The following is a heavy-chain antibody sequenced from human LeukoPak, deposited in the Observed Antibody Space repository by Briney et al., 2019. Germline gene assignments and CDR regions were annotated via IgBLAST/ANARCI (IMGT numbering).Heavy chain of an antibody. V-gene: IGHV3-30-3*01. Sequence: PGGSLRLSCAASGFTFSSYAMHWVRQAPGKGLEWEAVISYDGSNKYYADSVKGRFTISRDNSKNTLYLQMNSLRAEDTAVYYCARDVAGTGAYYYYGMDVWGQGTTVTVSS. CDR2: ISYDGSNK. CDR3: ARDVAGTGAYYYYGMDV. J-gene: IGHJ6*02. CDR1: GFTFSSYA. D-gene: IGHD6-13*01.